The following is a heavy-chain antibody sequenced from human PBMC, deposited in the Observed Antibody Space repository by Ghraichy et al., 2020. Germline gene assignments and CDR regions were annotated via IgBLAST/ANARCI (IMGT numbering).Heavy chain of an antibody. CDR2: IYYSGST. Sequence: SQTLSLTCTVSGGSISSSSYYWGWIRQPPGKGLEWIGSIYYSGSTYYNPSLKSRVTISVDTSKNQFSLKLSSVTAADTTVYYCARSSGVVYAMSPFDYWGQGTLVTVSS. CDR3: ARSSGVVYAMSPFDY. D-gene: IGHD2-8*02. V-gene: IGHV4-39*01. J-gene: IGHJ4*02. CDR1: GGSISSSSYY.